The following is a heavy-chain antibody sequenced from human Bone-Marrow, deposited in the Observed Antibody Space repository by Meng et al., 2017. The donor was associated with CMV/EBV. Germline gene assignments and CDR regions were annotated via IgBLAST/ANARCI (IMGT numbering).Heavy chain of an antibody. V-gene: IGHV3-7*01. D-gene: IGHD2-2*02. Sequence: GGSLRLSCAASGFTFSSYWMSWVRQAPGKGLEWVANIKQDGSEKYYVDSVKGRFTISRDNAKNSLYLQMNSLRAEDTAVYYCARAALVFDIVVVPAAIQACFDYCGQGTLVAVSS. CDR3: ARAALVFDIVVVPAAIQACFDY. J-gene: IGHJ4*02. CDR1: GFTFSSYW. CDR2: IKQDGSEK.